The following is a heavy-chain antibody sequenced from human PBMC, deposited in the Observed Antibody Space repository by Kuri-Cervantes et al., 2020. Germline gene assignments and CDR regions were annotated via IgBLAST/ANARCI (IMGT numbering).Heavy chain of an antibody. D-gene: IGHD6-13*01. Sequence: GESLKISCAASGFTFSSYSMNWVRQAPGKGLEWVSYISSSGSTIYYADPVKGRFTISRDNAKNSLYLQMNSLRAEDTAVYYCARYSSSWYGHCYYYYMDVWGKGTTVTVSS. J-gene: IGHJ6*03. CDR3: ARYSSSWYGHCYYYYMDV. CDR2: ISSSGSTI. V-gene: IGHV3-48*04. CDR1: GFTFSSYS.